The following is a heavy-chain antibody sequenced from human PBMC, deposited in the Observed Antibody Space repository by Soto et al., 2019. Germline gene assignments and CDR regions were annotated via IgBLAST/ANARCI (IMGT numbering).Heavy chain of an antibody. J-gene: IGHJ4*02. D-gene: IGHD2-8*02. V-gene: IGHV3-30-3*01. CDR3: GRDGLKTTVVFMYYFDY. CDR1: GFTFSSYA. Sequence: QVQLVESGGGVVQPGRSLRLSCAASGFTFSSYAMHWVRQAPGKGLEWVAVISYDGSNKYYADSVKGRFSISRDNSKNPLYLQVSSLRAEDTAVYYWGRDGLKTTVVFMYYFDYWGQEPLLTVSS. CDR2: ISYDGSNK.